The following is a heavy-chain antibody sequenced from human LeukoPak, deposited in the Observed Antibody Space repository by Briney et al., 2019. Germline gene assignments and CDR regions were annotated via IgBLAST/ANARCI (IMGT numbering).Heavy chain of an antibody. CDR3: ARLPLIAAAPYFDY. Sequence: GESLKISCKGSGYSFTSYWISWVRQLPGKGLEWMGRIDTSDSYTNYSPSFQGHVTISADKSIRTAYRQWSSLKASDTAMYYCARLPLIAAAPYFDYWGQGTLVPVSS. CDR2: IDTSDSYT. V-gene: IGHV5-10-1*01. D-gene: IGHD6-13*01. J-gene: IGHJ4*02. CDR1: GYSFTSYW.